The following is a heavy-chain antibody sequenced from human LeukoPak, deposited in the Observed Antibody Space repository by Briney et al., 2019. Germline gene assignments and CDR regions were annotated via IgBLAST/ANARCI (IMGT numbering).Heavy chain of an antibody. Sequence: SETLSLTCTVSGGAISNHYWSWIRQPPGKGLEWIGYIYYSGITTYNPSLKSRVAISVDTSKKQFSLKLSSVTAADTAVYYCASARLRQSFDYWGQGTLVTVSS. D-gene: IGHD6-6*01. CDR2: IYYSGIT. J-gene: IGHJ4*02. V-gene: IGHV4-59*11. CDR3: ASARLRQSFDY. CDR1: GGAISNHY.